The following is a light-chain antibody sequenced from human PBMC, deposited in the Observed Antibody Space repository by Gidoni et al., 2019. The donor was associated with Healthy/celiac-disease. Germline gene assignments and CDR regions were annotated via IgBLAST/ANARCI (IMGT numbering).Light chain of an antibody. CDR1: SSNIGNNY. CDR3: GTWDSSLSAV. J-gene: IGLJ2*01. Sequence: QSVLKQPPSVSAAPGQKVTISCSGSSSNIGNNYVTWYQQPPGTAPKLLIYDNNKRPSGIPDRFSGSKSGTSATLGITGLQTGDEADYYCGTWDSSLSAVFGGGTKLTVL. CDR2: DNN. V-gene: IGLV1-51*01.